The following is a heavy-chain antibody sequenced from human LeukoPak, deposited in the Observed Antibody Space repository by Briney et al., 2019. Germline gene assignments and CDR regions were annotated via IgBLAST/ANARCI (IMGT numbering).Heavy chain of an antibody. Sequence: GGSLRLSCAASGFTFSSYAMSWVRQAPGKGLEWVSAISGSGGSTYYADSVKGRFTISRDNSKNTVYLQMNSLRAEDTAVFYCARTPGTRTSSYFDYWGQGSLVSVSS. V-gene: IGHV3-23*01. CDR3: ARTPGTRTSSYFDY. CDR1: GFTFSSYA. CDR2: ISGSGGST. D-gene: IGHD1-1*01. J-gene: IGHJ4*02.